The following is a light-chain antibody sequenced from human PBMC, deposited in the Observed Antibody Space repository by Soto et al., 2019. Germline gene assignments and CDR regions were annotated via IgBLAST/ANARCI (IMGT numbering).Light chain of an antibody. CDR2: AAS. J-gene: IGKJ2*01. CDR1: QSISNY. CDR3: QQSYSLPLT. V-gene: IGKV1-39*01. Sequence: DLQMTQSPSSLSASVGDRVTITCRASQSISNYLNWYQQKPGKAPKLLIYAASSLQSGVPSRFSGSGSGTDFTLTISSLQPEDFATYYCQQSYSLPLTFGQGTKLEI.